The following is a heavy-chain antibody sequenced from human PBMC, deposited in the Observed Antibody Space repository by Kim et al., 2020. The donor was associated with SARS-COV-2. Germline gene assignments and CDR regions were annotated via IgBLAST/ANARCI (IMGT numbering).Heavy chain of an antibody. J-gene: IGHJ4*02. Sequence: TNYAQTLQGRVTRTTDTSTSTAYMELRSLRSDDTAVYYCARGRDGYSIDYWGQGTLVTVSS. CDR3: ARGRDGYSIDY. D-gene: IGHD5-18*01. V-gene: IGHV1-18*01. CDR2: T.